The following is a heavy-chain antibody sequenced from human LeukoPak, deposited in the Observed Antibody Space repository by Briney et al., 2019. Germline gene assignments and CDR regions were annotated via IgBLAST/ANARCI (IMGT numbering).Heavy chain of an antibody. CDR3: ATLLPLGARDY. V-gene: IGHV3-20*04. Sequence: GGSLRLSCAASGFTFDDYGMSWVRQAPGKGLEWVSGINWNGGSTGYADSVKGRFTISRDNAKNSLYPQMNSLRAEDTALYYCATLLPLGARDYWGQGTLVTVSS. J-gene: IGHJ4*02. CDR1: GFTFDDYG. D-gene: IGHD1-26*01. CDR2: INWNGGST.